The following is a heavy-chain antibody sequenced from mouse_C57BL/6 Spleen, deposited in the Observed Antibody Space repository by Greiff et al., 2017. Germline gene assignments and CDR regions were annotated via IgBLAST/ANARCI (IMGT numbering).Heavy chain of an antibody. V-gene: IGHV5-4*03. Sequence: EVKLVESGGGLVKPGGSLKLSCAASGFTFSSYAMSWVRQTPEKRLEWVATISDGGSYTYYPDNVKGRFTISRDNAKNNLYLQMSHLKSEDTAMYYCASGGNYGSSWYFDVWGTGTTVTVSS. CDR3: ASGGNYGSSWYFDV. CDR1: GFTFSSYA. D-gene: IGHD1-1*01. CDR2: ISDGGSYT. J-gene: IGHJ1*03.